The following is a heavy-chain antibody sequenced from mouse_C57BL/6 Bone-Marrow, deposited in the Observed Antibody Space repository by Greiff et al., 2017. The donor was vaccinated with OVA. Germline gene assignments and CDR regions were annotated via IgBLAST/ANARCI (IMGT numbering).Heavy chain of an antibody. CDR1: GFTFSDFY. J-gene: IGHJ1*03. V-gene: IGHV7-1*01. CDR2: SRNKANDYTT. Sequence: EVKLVESGGGLVQSGRSLRLSCATSGFTFSDFYMEWVRQAPGKGLEWIAASRNKANDYTTEYSASVKGRFIVSRDTSQSILYLQMNALRAEDTAMYYCARGYDYSSYWYFDVWGTGTTVTVSS. D-gene: IGHD2-4*01. CDR3: ARGYDYSSYWYFDV.